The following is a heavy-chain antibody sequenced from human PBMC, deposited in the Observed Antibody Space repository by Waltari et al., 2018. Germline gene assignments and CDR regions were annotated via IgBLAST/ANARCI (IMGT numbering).Heavy chain of an antibody. CDR1: GGTFSSYA. CDR2: IIPIFGTA. D-gene: IGHD3-22*01. V-gene: IGHV1-69*14. J-gene: IGHJ3*02. Sequence: QVQLVQSGAEVKKPGSSVKVSCKASGGTFSSYAISWVRQAPGQGLEWMGGIIPIFGTANYAQKFQGRVTITADKSTSTAYMELSSLRSEDTAVYYCAREGAGATYYYDSSGHDAFDIWGQGTMVTVSS. CDR3: AREGAGATYYYDSSGHDAFDI.